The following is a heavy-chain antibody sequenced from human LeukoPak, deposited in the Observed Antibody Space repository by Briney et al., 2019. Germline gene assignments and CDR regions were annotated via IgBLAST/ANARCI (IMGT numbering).Heavy chain of an antibody. D-gene: IGHD6-13*01. Sequence: SETLSLTCTVSGVSISTRTYYWAWIRQPPGKGLEWIGSIYYTGNTNYNPSLKSRVTISVDTSKNQFSLKVTSVTAADTAAYYCARQGDTSSWYNWFDPWAREPWSPSPQ. J-gene: IGHJ5*02. V-gene: IGHV4-39*01. CDR2: IYYTGNT. CDR3: ARQGDTSSWYNWFDP. CDR1: GVSISTRTYY.